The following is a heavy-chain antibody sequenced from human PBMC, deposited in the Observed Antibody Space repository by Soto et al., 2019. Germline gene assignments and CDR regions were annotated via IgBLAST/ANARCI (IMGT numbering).Heavy chain of an antibody. J-gene: IGHJ4*02. CDR2: IHDTGRT. CDR3: ARESVSGTYRFDS. V-gene: IGHV4-4*07. CDR1: GDSLSTYY. Sequence: SETLSLTCTVSGDSLSTYYWSWIRQPAGERLEWIGRIHDTGRTNYNPSLKSRVTMSVDTSKNQFSLRVNSATAADTAVYYCARESVSGTYRFDSWGQGTLVTVSS. D-gene: IGHD3-16*02.